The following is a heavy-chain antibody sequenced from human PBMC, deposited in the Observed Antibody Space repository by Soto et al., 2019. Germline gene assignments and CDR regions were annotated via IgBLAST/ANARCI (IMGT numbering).Heavy chain of an antibody. D-gene: IGHD3-3*01. Sequence: EGQLLESGGGLVQPGGSLRLSCVASGFTFRSYAMAWFRQAPGKGLEWVSGISESGGKTNYAESVRGRFSISRDNSRNTLSLLMNNVRAEDTAIYYCAKDRATIFGVVWKYGMDVWGQGTTVSVSS. CDR1: GFTFRSYA. J-gene: IGHJ6*02. CDR2: ISESGGKT. CDR3: AKDRATIFGVVWKYGMDV. V-gene: IGHV3-23*01.